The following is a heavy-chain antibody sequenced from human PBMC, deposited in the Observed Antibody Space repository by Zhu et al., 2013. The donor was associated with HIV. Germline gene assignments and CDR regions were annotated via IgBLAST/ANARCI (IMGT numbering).Heavy chain of an antibody. V-gene: IGHV1-69*06. Sequence: QVQLVQSGAEVKKPGSSVKVSCKASGGTFSSYAISWVRQAPGQGLEWMGGIIPIFGTANYAQKFQGRVTITADKSTSTAYMELSSLRSEDTAVYYCARGAVPAMVVAAHSDYWGQGTLVTVSS. CDR1: GGTFSSYA. CDR2: IIPIFGTA. J-gene: IGHJ4*02. CDR3: ARGAVPAMVVAAHSDY. D-gene: IGHD2-15*01.